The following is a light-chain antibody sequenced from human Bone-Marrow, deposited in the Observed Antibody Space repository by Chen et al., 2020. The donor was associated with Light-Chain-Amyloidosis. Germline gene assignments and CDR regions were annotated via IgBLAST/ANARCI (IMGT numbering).Light chain of an antibody. CDR2: KDT. J-gene: IGLJ3*02. CDR3: YSATDDSLGV. V-gene: IGLV3-27*01. CDR1: LLAKNY. Sequence: SYELTQPSSLSVSPGQTATNTCSGDLLAKNYVRWLQQKPGQAPVLVIYKDTERPSGIPERFSGSSSETTATLTVSGAQVDDEADYHCYSATDDSLGVFGGGTRLTVL.